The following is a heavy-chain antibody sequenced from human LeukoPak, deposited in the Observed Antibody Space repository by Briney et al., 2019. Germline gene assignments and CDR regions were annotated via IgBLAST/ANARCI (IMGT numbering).Heavy chain of an antibody. CDR1: GLTFSNAW. CDR3: AKDWWELLPFDY. V-gene: IGHV3-23*01. J-gene: IGHJ4*02. D-gene: IGHD1-26*01. CDR2: ISGSGGST. Sequence: GGSLRLSCAASGLTFSNAWMSWVRQAPGKGLEWVSAISGSGGSTYYADSVKGRFTISRDNSKNTLYLQMNSLRAEDTAVYYCAKDWWELLPFDYWGQGTLVTVSS.